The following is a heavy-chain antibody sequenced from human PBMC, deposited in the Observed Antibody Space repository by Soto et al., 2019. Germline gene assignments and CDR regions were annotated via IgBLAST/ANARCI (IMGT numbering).Heavy chain of an antibody. CDR1: GYIFTSYG. D-gene: IGHD3-22*01. Sequence: QVQLVQSGPEVKKPGASVKLSCKASGYIFTSYGIGWVRQAPGQGLEWMGWISAFKGYTKYPQRLQGRVTMTTDTPTSTAYMELRSLRSDDTAVYYCARVDDYYDSRGHYFTVSNYWGQGSLVTVSS. V-gene: IGHV1-18*01. CDR2: ISAFKGYT. J-gene: IGHJ4*02. CDR3: ARVDDYYDSRGHYFTVSNY.